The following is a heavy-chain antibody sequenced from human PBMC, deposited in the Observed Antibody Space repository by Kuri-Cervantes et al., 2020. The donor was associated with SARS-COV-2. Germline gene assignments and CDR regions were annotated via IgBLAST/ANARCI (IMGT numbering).Heavy chain of an antibody. CDR3: ARGYDSSGYSLDY. D-gene: IGHD3-22*01. V-gene: IGHV3-74*01. CDR1: GFTFSSYW. CDR2: INSDGSST. J-gene: IGHJ4*02. Sequence: GESLKISCAASGFTFSSYWMHWVRQAPGKGLVWVSRINSDGSSTSYADSVKGRFTISRDNAKSTLYLRMNSLRAEDTAVYYCARGYDSSGYSLDYWGQGTLVTVSS.